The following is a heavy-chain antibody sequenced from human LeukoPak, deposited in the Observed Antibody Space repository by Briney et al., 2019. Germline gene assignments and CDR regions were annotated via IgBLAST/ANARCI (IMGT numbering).Heavy chain of an antibody. V-gene: IGHV6-1*01. CDR1: GDSVSSNNGA. CDR3: ARHVGSSGWYTFDY. J-gene: IGHJ4*02. CDR2: TYYRSKWYN. D-gene: IGHD6-19*01. Sequence: SQTLSVTCAISGDSVSSNNGAWNWIRQSPSRGLEGLGRTYYRSKWYNDYAVSMKGRITINPDTSKNQFSLQLNSVTPEDTAVYYCARHVGSSGWYTFDYWGQGTLVTVSS.